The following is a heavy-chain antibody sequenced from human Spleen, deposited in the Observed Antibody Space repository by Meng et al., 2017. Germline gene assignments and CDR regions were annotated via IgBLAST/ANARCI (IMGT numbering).Heavy chain of an antibody. CDR2: IYPGDSET. J-gene: IGHJ4*02. CDR1: GFSFSSYW. V-gene: IGHV5-51*01. D-gene: IGHD3-10*01. Sequence: GGSLRLSCKGSGFSFSSYWIGWVRQMPGKGLEWMAIIYPGDSETRYSPSFQGQVTISADKSISTAYLQWSSLKASDTAMYYCARRGGSGTHYTYNWGQGTLVTVSS. CDR3: ARRGGSGTHYTYN.